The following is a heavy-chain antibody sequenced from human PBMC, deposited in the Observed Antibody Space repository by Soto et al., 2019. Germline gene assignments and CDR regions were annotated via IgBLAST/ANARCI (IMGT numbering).Heavy chain of an antibody. CDR1: GYTFTSYG. Sequence: ASVKVSCKASGYTFTSYGISWVRQAPGQGLEWMGWISAYNGNTNYAQKLQGRVTMTTDTSTSTAYMELRSLRSDDTAVYYCARGARFLEWLNYYYYGDYGAFDIWGQGTMVTVSS. V-gene: IGHV1-18*01. CDR2: ISAYNGNT. D-gene: IGHD3-3*01. J-gene: IGHJ3*02. CDR3: ARGARFLEWLNYYYYGDYGAFDI.